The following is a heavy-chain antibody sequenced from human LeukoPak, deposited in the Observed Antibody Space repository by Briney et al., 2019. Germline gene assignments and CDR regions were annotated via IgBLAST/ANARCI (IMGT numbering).Heavy chain of an antibody. CDR3: ARDSSPYIAAAGTQVAQVDY. CDR2: MNPNSGNT. J-gene: IGHJ4*02. V-gene: IGHV1-8*01. D-gene: IGHD6-13*01. CDR1: GYTFTIYD. Sequence: ASVRVSFKASGYTFTIYDINWVRQATGQGLEWMGWMNPNSGNTGYAQKFQGRVTMTRNTSISTAYMELSSLRSEDTAVYYCARDSSPYIAAAGTQVAQVDYWGQGTLVTVSS.